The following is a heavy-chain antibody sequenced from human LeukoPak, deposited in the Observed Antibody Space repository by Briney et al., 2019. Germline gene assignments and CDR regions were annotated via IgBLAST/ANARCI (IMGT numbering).Heavy chain of an antibody. CDR1: GYTFTSYY. Sequence: ASVKVSCKASGYTFTSYYMHWVRQAPGQGLEWMGIINPSGGSTSYAQKFQGRVTMTRDTSTSTVYMELSSLRSEDTAVYYCALYYYDSSGYYCMDVWGQGTTVTVSS. CDR3: ALYYYDSSGYYCMDV. V-gene: IGHV1-46*01. CDR2: INPSGGST. J-gene: IGHJ6*02. D-gene: IGHD3-22*01.